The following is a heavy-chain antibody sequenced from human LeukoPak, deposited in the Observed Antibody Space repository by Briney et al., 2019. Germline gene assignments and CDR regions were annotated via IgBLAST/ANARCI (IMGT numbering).Heavy chain of an antibody. CDR3: AKDLSGNYYFEY. D-gene: IGHD1-26*01. CDR2: IQYDGSNK. V-gene: IGHV3-30*02. J-gene: IGHJ4*02. CDR1: GFTFSNYD. Sequence: PGGSLRLSCAASGFTFSNYDMHWVRQAPGKGLEWVAIIQYDGSNKYYADSVKGRFTIYRDNSKNTLFLQMNSLRAEDTAVYYCAKDLSGNYYFEYWGQGTLVTVSS.